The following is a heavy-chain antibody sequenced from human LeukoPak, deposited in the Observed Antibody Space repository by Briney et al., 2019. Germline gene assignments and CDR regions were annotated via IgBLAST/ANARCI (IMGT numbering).Heavy chain of an antibody. CDR1: GFDFFTYG. D-gene: IGHD3-22*01. V-gene: IGHV3-33*06. CDR2: IWYDGSNK. Sequence: PGGSLRLSCAASGFDFFTYGMHWVRQAPGKGLEWVAVIWYDGSNKYYADSVKGRFTISRDNSKSTLSLQMNSLRAEDTAVYYCAKDRGSGITMIVVGLDAFDIWGQGTMVTVSS. CDR3: AKDRGSGITMIVVGLDAFDI. J-gene: IGHJ3*02.